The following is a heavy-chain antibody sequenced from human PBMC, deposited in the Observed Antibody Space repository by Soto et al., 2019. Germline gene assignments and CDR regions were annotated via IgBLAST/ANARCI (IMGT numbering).Heavy chain of an antibody. D-gene: IGHD2-2*01. CDR1: GFTFSSYA. Sequence: GGSLRLSCAASGFTFSSYAMSWVRQAPGKGLEWVSAISGSGGSTYYADSVKGRFTISRDNSKNTLYLQMNSLRAEDTAVYYCAKDALRPRIVVVPAAPCDNYYYYIAFSTRGTTVTVSS. CDR2: ISGSGGST. CDR3: AKDALRPRIVVVPAAPCDNYYYYIAF. V-gene: IGHV3-23*01. J-gene: IGHJ6*03.